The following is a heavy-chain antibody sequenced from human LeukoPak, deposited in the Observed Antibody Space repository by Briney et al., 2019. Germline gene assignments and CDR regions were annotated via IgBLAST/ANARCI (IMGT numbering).Heavy chain of an antibody. V-gene: IGHV1-69*01. CDR3: ARPIAAAGPGIDP. CDR1: GGTFSSYA. CDR2: IIPIFGTA. J-gene: IGHJ5*02. D-gene: IGHD6-13*01. Sequence: ASVKVSCKASGGTFSSYAISWVRQAPGQGLEWMGGIIPIFGTANYAQKFQGRVTITADESTSTAYMELSSLRSEDTAVYYCARPIAAAGPGIDPWGQGTLVTVSS.